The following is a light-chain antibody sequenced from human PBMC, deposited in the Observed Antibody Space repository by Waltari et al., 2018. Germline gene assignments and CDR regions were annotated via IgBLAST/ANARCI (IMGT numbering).Light chain of an antibody. CDR3: QQYNNWPYT. CDR1: QSVGSN. V-gene: IGKV3-15*01. Sequence: EILMKQSPATLSVSPGERATLSCRASQSVGSNLAWYHQKPGQAPRLLIYGASTRATVIPASFSGSGSGTEFTLTISSLQSEDFAFYYCQQYNNWPYTFGQGTKLEIK. CDR2: GAS. J-gene: IGKJ2*01.